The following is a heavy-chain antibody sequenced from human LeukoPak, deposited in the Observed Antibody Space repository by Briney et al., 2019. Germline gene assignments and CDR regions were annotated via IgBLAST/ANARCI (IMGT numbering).Heavy chain of an antibody. J-gene: IGHJ4*02. V-gene: IGHV4-4*09. CDR2: IYTSGST. CDR3: ARRGGRFDW. Sequence: PSETLSVTCTVSGGSLIGSYWSWIRQPLGKGLEWIGYIYTSGSTNYNPSLKSRVTMSIDTSKNQFSLKLSSVTAADTAFYYCARRGGRFDWWGQGTLVTVSS. D-gene: IGHD3-10*01. CDR1: GGSLIGSY.